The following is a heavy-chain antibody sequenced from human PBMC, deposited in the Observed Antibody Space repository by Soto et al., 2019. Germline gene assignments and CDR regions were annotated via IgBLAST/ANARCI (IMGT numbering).Heavy chain of an antibody. Sequence: QVQLVESGGGVVQPGRSLRLSCAASGFTFSSYGMHWVRQAPGKGLEWVAVIWYDGSNKYYADSVKGRFTISRDNSKNTLYLQMNSLRAEDTAVYYCARDLVVVAATEISYYYYGMDVW. CDR1: GFTFSSYG. J-gene: IGHJ6*01. CDR2: IWYDGSNK. D-gene: IGHD2-15*01. CDR3: ARDLVVVAATEISYYYYGMDV. V-gene: IGHV3-33*01.